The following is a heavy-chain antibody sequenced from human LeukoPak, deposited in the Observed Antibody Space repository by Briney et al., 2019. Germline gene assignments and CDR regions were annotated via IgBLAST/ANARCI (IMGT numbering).Heavy chain of an antibody. J-gene: IGHJ4*02. V-gene: IGHV1-2*02. CDR2: IKPNSGGT. D-gene: IGHD5-12*01. Sequence: ASVKVSCKASGYSFADYYMHWVRQAPGQGLEWMGWIKPNSGGTRSAQKFQGRVTMTTDTSTSTAYMELRSLRSDDTAVYYCARDREVWLRPRRRYYFHYWGQGTLVTVSS. CDR1: GYSFADYY. CDR3: ARDREVWLRPRRRYYFHY.